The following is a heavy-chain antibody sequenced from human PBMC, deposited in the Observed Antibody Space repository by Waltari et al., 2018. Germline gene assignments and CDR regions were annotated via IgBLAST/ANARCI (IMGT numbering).Heavy chain of an antibody. D-gene: IGHD2-15*01. J-gene: IGHJ4*02. CDR3: ARDECTGGNCYSHFHY. Sequence: EVHLLESGGGLIRPGGSLRLSCAASGFTFSNYAMSWVRQAPGXXXXXLSGIIDNGESSFSADSVQGRFTISRDNSKNTLYLKMENLRGEDTGVYYCARDECTGGNCYSHFHYWGQGTLVTVSS. V-gene: IGHV3-23*01. CDR1: GFTFSNYA. CDR2: IIDNGESS.